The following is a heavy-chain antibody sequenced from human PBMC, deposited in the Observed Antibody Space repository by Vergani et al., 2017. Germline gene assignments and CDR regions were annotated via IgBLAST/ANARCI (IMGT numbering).Heavy chain of an antibody. Sequence: QVQLQESGPGLVKPSQTLSLTCTVSGGSISSGSYYWSWIRQPAGKGLEWIGRIYTSGSTNYNPSLKSRVTISVDTSKTQFSLKLSSVTAADTAVYYCARDMGYGDYVLDYWGQGTLVTVSS. CDR2: IYTSGST. CDR3: ARDMGYGDYVLDY. J-gene: IGHJ4*02. CDR1: GGSISSGSYY. V-gene: IGHV4-61*02. D-gene: IGHD4-17*01.